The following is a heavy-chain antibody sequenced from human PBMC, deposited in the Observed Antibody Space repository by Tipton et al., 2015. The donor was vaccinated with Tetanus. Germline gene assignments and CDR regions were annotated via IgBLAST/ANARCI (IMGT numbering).Heavy chain of an antibody. J-gene: IGHJ2*01. CDR2: IYYSGST. CDR1: GGSISRGGYY. Sequence: TLSLTCTVSGGSISRGGYYWSWIRQQPGKGLEWIGDIYYSGSTYYNPSLKSRVTISVDTSKNQFSLKLNSVTAADTAVYYCARRGDNWYFDLWGRGTLVTVSS. D-gene: IGHD2-21*01. V-gene: IGHV4-31*03. CDR3: ARRGDNWYFDL.